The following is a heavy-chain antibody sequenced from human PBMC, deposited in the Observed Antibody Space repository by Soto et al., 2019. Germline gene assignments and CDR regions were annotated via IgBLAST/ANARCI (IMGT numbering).Heavy chain of an antibody. J-gene: IGHJ5*02. V-gene: IGHV1-69*01. CDR3: ARGMEEYCSGGSCYSPRWFDP. CDR2: IIPIFGTA. CDR1: GGTFSSYA. D-gene: IGHD2-15*01. Sequence: QVQLVQSGAEVKKPGSSVKVSCKASGGTFSSYAISWVRQAPGQGLEWMGGIIPIFGTANYAQKFQGRVSSSADESTSTPYTELSSLRSEDTAVYYCARGMEEYCSGGSCYSPRWFDPWGQGTLVTVSS.